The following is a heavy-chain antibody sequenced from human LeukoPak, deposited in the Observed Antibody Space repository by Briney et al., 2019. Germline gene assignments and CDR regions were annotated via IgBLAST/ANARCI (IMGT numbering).Heavy chain of an antibody. Sequence: GGSLRLSCAASGFTFSSYSMNWVRQAPGKGLEWVANIKQDGSEKKYVDSVKGRFTISRDNAKKSLYLQMNSLRAEDTAVYYCARGKYDSSGYPLLGFDYWGQGTLVTVSS. CDR1: GFTFSSYS. CDR3: ARGKYDSSGYPLLGFDY. D-gene: IGHD3-22*01. J-gene: IGHJ4*02. V-gene: IGHV3-7*01. CDR2: IKQDGSEK.